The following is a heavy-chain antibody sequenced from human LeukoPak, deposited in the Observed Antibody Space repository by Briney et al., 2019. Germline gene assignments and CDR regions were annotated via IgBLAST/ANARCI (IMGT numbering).Heavy chain of an antibody. V-gene: IGHV1-18*01. Sequence: GASVKVSCKASGYTFTSYGISWVRQAPGQGLEWMGWISAYNGNTNYAQKLQGRVTMTRDMSTSTVYMELSSLRSEDTAVYYCARAYCSGGSCYYTRWGQGTLVTVSS. CDR3: ARAYCSGGSCYYTR. CDR1: GYTFTSYG. D-gene: IGHD2-15*01. J-gene: IGHJ4*02. CDR2: ISAYNGNT.